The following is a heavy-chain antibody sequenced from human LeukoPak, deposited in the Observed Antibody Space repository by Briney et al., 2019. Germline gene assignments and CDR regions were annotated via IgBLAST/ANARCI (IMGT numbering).Heavy chain of an antibody. V-gene: IGHV5-51*01. CDR1: GYRFTSYW. D-gene: IGHD6-6*01. J-gene: IGHJ3*02. CDR2: IYPDDSDT. CDR3: AREQLIAAHDAFDI. Sequence: GESLKISCTGSGYRFTSYWIGWVRQMPGKGLEWMGIIYPDDSDTRYNPSFQGQVTISADKSISTAYLQWSSLKASDTAVYYCAREQLIAAHDAFDIWGQGTMVTVSS.